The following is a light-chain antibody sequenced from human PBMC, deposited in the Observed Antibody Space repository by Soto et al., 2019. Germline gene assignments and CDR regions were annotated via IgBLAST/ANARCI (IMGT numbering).Light chain of an antibody. Sequence: DIRMTQSPSTLSASVGDRVTITCRASQDVSRWLAWYQQKPGKAPQLLIYDASTLKSGVPSRFSGSGSGTEFTLTISSLQTDDFATYYCQQYNTYCTFGQGTKVEI. CDR1: QDVSRW. J-gene: IGKJ2*02. V-gene: IGKV1-5*01. CDR3: QQYNTYCT. CDR2: DAS.